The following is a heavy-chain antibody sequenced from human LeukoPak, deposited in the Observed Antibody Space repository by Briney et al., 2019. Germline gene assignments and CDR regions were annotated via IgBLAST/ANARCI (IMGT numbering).Heavy chain of an antibody. J-gene: IGHJ4*02. D-gene: IGHD3-22*01. Sequence: GGSLRLSCAASGLTFSTYEMNWVRQAPGEGLEWVSGVNWNGDSTGYADSVKGRFTISRDNAKNSLYLQMNSLRAEDTALYYCARGSYYDDSSGLAPDYWGQGTLVTVSS. CDR2: VNWNGDST. CDR3: ARGSYYDDSSGLAPDY. CDR1: GLTFSTYE. V-gene: IGHV3-20*04.